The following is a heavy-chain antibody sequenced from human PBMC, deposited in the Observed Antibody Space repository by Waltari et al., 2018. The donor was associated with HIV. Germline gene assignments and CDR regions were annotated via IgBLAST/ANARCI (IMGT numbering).Heavy chain of an antibody. V-gene: IGHV3-7*01. CDR3: ARRGGRSSPLGY. CDR1: GFTFSSYW. CDR2: IKQDGSEI. Sequence: EVQLVESGGGLVQPGGSLRLSCAASGFTFSSYWMSWVRQATGKGLEWGANIKQDGSEIDNVDAVKGRFTISRDNAKNSLYLQMNSLRAEDTAVYFCARRGGRSSPLGYWGQGTLVTVSS. J-gene: IGHJ4*02. D-gene: IGHD6-13*01.